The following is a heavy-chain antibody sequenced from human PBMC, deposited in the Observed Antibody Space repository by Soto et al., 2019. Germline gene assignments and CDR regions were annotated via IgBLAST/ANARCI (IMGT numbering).Heavy chain of an antibody. Sequence: PGGSLRLSCAASGFTFSSYGMHWVRQAPGKGLEWVAIISYDGSDKYYADSVKGRFTISRDNSKNTVYLQMNSLRAEDTAVYYCAKGRDGGSYADYFDYWGQGTLVTVSS. D-gene: IGHD1-26*01. CDR3: AKGRDGGSYADYFDY. CDR2: ISYDGSDK. CDR1: GFTFSSYG. J-gene: IGHJ4*02. V-gene: IGHV3-30*18.